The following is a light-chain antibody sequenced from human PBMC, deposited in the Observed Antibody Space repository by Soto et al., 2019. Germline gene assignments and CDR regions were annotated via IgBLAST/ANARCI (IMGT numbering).Light chain of an antibody. J-gene: IGKJ1*01. CDR3: QHYDNSSPWT. Sequence: DIQMTQSPSTVSASVGDRVTITCRASQTISNWLAWYQQKPGRAPKLLIYKASSLESGVPSRFSGSGSGTEFPLTISSLQPDDFAINYCQHYDNSSPWTFGQGPKVEIK. CDR1: QTISNW. CDR2: KAS. V-gene: IGKV1-5*03.